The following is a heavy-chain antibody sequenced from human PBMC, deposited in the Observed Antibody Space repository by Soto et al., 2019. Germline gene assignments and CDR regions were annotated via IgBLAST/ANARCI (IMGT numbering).Heavy chain of an antibody. CDR2: ISRDGSYI. V-gene: IGHV3-30*14. J-gene: IGHJ5*01. CDR1: GFTFSRHA. Sequence: GGSLRLSCAASGFTFSRHAIHWVRLTPGRGLEWVLAISRDGSYIYYTDSVKGRFTVSRDNSKNTVFVQMNRLIPDDTALYFCARTRNGGVADSFDSWGQGTRVTVS. D-gene: IGHD3-3*01. CDR3: ARTRNGGVADSFDS.